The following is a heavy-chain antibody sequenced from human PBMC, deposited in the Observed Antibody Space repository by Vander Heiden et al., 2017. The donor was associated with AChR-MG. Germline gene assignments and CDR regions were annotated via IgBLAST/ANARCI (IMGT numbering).Heavy chain of an antibody. CDR1: GFTFSSYG. CDR3: ARDQGWYRSLGFDY. V-gene: IGHV3-33*01. D-gene: IGHD6-19*01. J-gene: IGHJ4*02. Sequence: QVQLVESGGGVVQPGRSLRLSCAASGFTFSSYGRHWVRQAPGKGLEWVAVIWYEGSKKYYADSVKGRFTISRDNSKNTLYLQMNSLRAEDTAVYYCARDQGWYRSLGFDYWGQGTLVTVSS. CDR2: IWYEGSKK.